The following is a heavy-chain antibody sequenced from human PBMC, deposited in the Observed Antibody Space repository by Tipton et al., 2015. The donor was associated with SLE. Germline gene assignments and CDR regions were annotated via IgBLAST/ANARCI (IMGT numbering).Heavy chain of an antibody. D-gene: IGHD3-10*01. V-gene: IGHV4-4*08. Sequence: TLSLTCTVSGGSISSYYWSWIRQPPGKGLEWIGYIYTSGSTNYNPSLKSRVTISVDTSKNQFSLKLSSVTAADTAVYYCARLGVAEGIWGQGTMVTVSS. CDR3: ARLGVAEGI. J-gene: IGHJ3*02. CDR1: GGSISSYY. CDR2: IYTSGST.